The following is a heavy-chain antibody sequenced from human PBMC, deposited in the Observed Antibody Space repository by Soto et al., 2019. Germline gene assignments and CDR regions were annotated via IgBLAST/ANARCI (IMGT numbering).Heavy chain of an antibody. CDR1: GFTFRGSA. D-gene: IGHD2-15*01. Sequence: EVQLVESGGGLVQPGESLKLSCAASGFTFRGSAMHWVRQASGKGLEWVGSIRTNANSDASAYAASVQGRFTISRDDSKRTAYLQMNRLKTEVTAVYYCTGSLLAYCSGGNCHTDYYYYGMDVWGPGTAVTVSS. V-gene: IGHV3-73*02. J-gene: IGHJ6*02. CDR2: IRTNANSDAS. CDR3: TGSLLAYCSGGNCHTDYYYYGMDV.